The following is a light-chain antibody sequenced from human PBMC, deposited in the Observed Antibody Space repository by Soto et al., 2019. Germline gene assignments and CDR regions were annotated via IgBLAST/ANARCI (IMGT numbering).Light chain of an antibody. CDR2: AAS. V-gene: IGKV1-39*01. Sequence: DIQMTQSPSSLSASVGDRVTITCRASQSINTSLNWYQQKPGKAPNFLIYAASTLQSGVPSRFSGSGSGTDFTLTISSLQPEDFATYYCQQSYSTPLSFGGGTKVDIK. CDR1: QSINTS. J-gene: IGKJ4*01. CDR3: QQSYSTPLS.